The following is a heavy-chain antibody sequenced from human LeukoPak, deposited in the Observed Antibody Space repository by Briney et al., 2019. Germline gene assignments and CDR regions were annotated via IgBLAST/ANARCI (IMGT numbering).Heavy chain of an antibody. CDR2: ISYDGSNK. Sequence: PGRSLRLSCAASGFTFSSYGMHWVRQAPGKGPEWVAVISYDGSNKYYADSVKGRFTISRDNSKNTLYLQMNSLRAEDTAVYYCAKGGGRDGYNSGLFDYWGQGTLVTVSS. CDR1: GFTFSSYG. J-gene: IGHJ4*02. CDR3: AKGGGRDGYNSGLFDY. V-gene: IGHV3-30*18. D-gene: IGHD5-24*01.